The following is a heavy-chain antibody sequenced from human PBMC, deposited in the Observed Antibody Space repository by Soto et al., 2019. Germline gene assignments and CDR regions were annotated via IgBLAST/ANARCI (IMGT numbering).Heavy chain of an antibody. Sequence: QVQLVESGGGVVQPGRSLRLSCAVSGFTFSDYGMFWVRQAPGKGLEWVAMIWFDGSTKHYADSVKGRCTISRDNSKNTRNFQMNIMRAKDTAVYDCARVGVDVYQNYCDHWGQETQGTVST. CDR2: IWFDGSTK. J-gene: IGHJ4*02. CDR3: ARVGVDVYQNYCDH. V-gene: IGHV3-33*01. CDR1: GFTFSDYG. D-gene: IGHD2-2*01.